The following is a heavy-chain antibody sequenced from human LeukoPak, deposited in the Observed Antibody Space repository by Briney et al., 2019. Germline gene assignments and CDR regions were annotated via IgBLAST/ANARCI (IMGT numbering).Heavy chain of an antibody. CDR1: GYSISSGYF. CDR3: ARDENGYVWGSFRA. Sequence: PSETLSLTCTVSGYSISSGYFWGWIRQPPGKGLEWIGTIYHSGSTYYNPSLKSRVTISVDTSKNQFSLKLNSVTAADTAVYYCARDENGYVWGSFRAWGQGTLVTVSS. J-gene: IGHJ5*02. CDR2: IYHSGST. V-gene: IGHV4-38-2*02. D-gene: IGHD3-16*02.